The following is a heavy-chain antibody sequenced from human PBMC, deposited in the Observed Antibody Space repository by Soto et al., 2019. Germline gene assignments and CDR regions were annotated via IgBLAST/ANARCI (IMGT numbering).Heavy chain of an antibody. Sequence: QVQLVQSGTEVKKPGSSVKVSCKASGGSLSTNPISWVRQAPGQGLEWMGGTGSGTGPGNHAQKFQGRHTVTADKYTSTVYMELNNLSSEDTAVYYCARRDSGGFYRFFDSWGQGTLVTVSS. CDR3: ARRDSGGFYRFFDS. V-gene: IGHV1-69*06. D-gene: IGHD2-15*01. CDR2: TGSGTGPG. J-gene: IGHJ4*02. CDR1: GGSLSTNP.